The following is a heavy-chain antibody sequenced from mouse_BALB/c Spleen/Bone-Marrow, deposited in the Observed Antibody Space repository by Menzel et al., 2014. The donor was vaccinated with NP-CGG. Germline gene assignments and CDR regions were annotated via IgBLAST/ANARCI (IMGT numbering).Heavy chain of an antibody. D-gene: IGHD2-4*01. V-gene: IGHV7-3*02. J-gene: IGHJ1*01. CDR2: IRNKAKGYTS. CDR3: ARDINYDIYWYFDV. Sequence: EVQGVESGGGLLQPGGSLRLSCATFGFTFIDYYMSWVRQSPGKALVWLGFIRNKAKGYTSENSASVKGRFTISRDNYQSVLYLQMNSLRAEDSATYYCARDINYDIYWYFDVWGAGTTVTVTS. CDR1: GFTFIDYY.